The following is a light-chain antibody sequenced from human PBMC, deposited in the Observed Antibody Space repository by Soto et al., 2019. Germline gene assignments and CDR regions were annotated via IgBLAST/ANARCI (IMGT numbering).Light chain of an antibody. V-gene: IGKV3-20*01. Sequence: EIVLTQSPGTLSLSPGERATLSCRASQSVTSSYLAWYQQRPGQAPRLLIYGASSRATGIPDRFSGSGSGTDFTLTVSRLEPEDFAVYYCQQYDSSPTFGQGTRQEIK. CDR2: GAS. J-gene: IGKJ5*01. CDR1: QSVTSSY. CDR3: QQYDSSPT.